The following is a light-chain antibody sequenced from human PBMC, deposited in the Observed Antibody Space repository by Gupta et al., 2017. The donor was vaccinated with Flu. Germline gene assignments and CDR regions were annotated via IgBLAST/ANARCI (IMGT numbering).Light chain of an antibody. V-gene: IGLV5-45*03. CDR3: MIWHSSTWV. Sequence: VLTQPSSLSSSPGASASLTCTLRSGIDVGTYKIYWFQQKPGSPPQYLLKYKSDSDKEQGSGVPSRFSGSKDVSANAGILLISGLQYEDEAAYYCMIWHSSTWVFGGGTKLTVL. J-gene: IGLJ3*02. CDR2: YKSDSDK. CDR1: SGIDVGTYK.